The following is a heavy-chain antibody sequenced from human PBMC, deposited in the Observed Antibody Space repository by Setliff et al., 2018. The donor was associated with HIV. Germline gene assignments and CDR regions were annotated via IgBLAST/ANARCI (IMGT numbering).Heavy chain of an antibody. J-gene: IGHJ4*02. D-gene: IGHD3-22*01. CDR2: IYCSGTT. Sequence: PSETLSLTCTVSGGSISSYYWTWIRQPPGKGLEWIGYIYCSGTTNYNSSLRSRVTVSVDTSKNQCSLKLSSVTSADTAVYYCARLQDSSGYYRYWGQGTLVTVSS. V-gene: IGHV4-59*08. CDR3: ARLQDSSGYYRY. CDR1: GGSISSYY.